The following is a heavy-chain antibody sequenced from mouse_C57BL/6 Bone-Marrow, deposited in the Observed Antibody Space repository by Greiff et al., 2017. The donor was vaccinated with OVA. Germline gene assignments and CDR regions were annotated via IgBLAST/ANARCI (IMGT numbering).Heavy chain of an antibody. CDR3: ARQRRQLRLPWFAY. CDR2: INSDGGST. D-gene: IGHD3-2*02. Sequence: EVHLVESGGGLVQPGESLKLSCESNEYEFPSHDMSWVRKTPEKRLELVAAINSDGGSTYYPDTMERRFIISRDNTKKTLYLQMSSLRSEDTALYYCARQRRQLRLPWFAYWGQGTLVTVSA. J-gene: IGHJ3*01. V-gene: IGHV5-2*01. CDR1: EYEFPSHD.